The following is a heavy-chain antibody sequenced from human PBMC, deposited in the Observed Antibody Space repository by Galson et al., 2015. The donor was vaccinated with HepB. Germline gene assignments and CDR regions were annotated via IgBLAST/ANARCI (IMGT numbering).Heavy chain of an antibody. D-gene: IGHD1-26*01. Sequence: SLRLSCAASGFTFSSYAMHWVRQVPGKGLEWVAVISYDGSNKYYADSVKGRFTISRDNSKNTLYLQMNSLRAEDTAVYYCARVDRSYGLYGPFDYWGQGTLVTVSS. J-gene: IGHJ4*02. CDR1: GFTFSSYA. V-gene: IGHV3-30-3*01. CDR2: ISYDGSNK. CDR3: ARVDRSYGLYGPFDY.